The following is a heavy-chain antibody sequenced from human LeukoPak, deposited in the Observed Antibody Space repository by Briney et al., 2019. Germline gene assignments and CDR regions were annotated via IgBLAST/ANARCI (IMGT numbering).Heavy chain of an antibody. V-gene: IGHV4-39*07. J-gene: IGHJ4*02. CDR1: GGSISSSSYY. D-gene: IGHD1-26*01. CDR2: IYYSGST. CDR3: ARQTSRVGATPH. Sequence: KPSETLSLTCTVSGGSISSSSYYWGWIRQPPGKGLEWIGSIYYSGSTYYNPSLKSRVTISVDTSKNQFSLKLSSVTAADTAVYYCARQTSRVGATPHWGQGTLVTVSS.